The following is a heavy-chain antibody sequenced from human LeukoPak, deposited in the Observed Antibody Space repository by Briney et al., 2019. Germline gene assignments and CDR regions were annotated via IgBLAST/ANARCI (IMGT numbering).Heavy chain of an antibody. CDR3: AREDSPFYCSGGSCYENNWFDP. D-gene: IGHD2-15*01. CDR1: GYTFTSCG. CDR2: ISAYNGNT. J-gene: IGHJ5*02. Sequence: GASVKVSCKASGYTFTSCGISWVRQAPGQGLEWMGWISAYNGNTNYAQKLQGRVTMTTDTSTSTAYMELRSLRSDDTAVYYCAREDSPFYCSGGSCYENNWFDPWGQGTLVTVSS. V-gene: IGHV1-18*01.